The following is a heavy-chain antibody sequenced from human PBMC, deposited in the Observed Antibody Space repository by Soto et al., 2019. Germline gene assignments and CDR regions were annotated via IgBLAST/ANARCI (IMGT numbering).Heavy chain of an antibody. Sequence: ASVKVSCKASGYTFTGYYMHWVRQAPGQGLEWMGWINPNSGGTNYAQKFQGWVTMTRDMSISTAYMELSRLRSDDTAVYYCARDRFKDSSDDAFDIWGQGTMVTVSS. D-gene: IGHD2-15*01. CDR2: INPNSGGT. V-gene: IGHV1-2*04. CDR3: ARDRFKDSSDDAFDI. CDR1: GYTFTGYY. J-gene: IGHJ3*02.